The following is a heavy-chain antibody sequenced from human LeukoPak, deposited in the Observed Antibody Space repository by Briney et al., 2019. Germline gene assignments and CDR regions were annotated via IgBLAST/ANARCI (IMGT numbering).Heavy chain of an antibody. V-gene: IGHV1-24*01. CDR1: GYTLTELS. CDR2: FDPEDGET. CDR3: ATPSSLRLGELSFGY. Sequence: ASVKVSCKVSGYTLTELSMHWVRQAPGKGLEWMGGFDPEDGETIYAQKFQGRVTMTEDTSTDTAYVELSSLRSEDTAVYYCATPSSLRLGELSFGYWGQGTLVTVSS. J-gene: IGHJ4*02. D-gene: IGHD3-16*02.